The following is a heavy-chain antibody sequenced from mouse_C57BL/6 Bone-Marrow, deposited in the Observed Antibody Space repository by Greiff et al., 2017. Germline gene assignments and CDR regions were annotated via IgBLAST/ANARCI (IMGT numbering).Heavy chain of an antibody. V-gene: IGHV2-3*01. Sequence: QVQLQQSGPGLVAPSQSLSITCTVSGFSLTSDGVSWVRQPPGKGLEWLGVIWGDGSTNYHSALIPRLSISKDNSKSQVFLKLNSLQTDDTATYDCAKQIYDGYYVYYAMDYWGQGTSVTVSS. CDR3: AKQIYDGYYVYYAMDY. CDR1: GFSLTSDG. CDR2: IWGDGST. D-gene: IGHD2-3*01. J-gene: IGHJ4*01.